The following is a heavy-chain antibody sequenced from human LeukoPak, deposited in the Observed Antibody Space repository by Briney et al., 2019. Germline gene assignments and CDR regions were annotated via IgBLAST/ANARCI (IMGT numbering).Heavy chain of an antibody. CDR2: ISSSSSYI. V-gene: IGHV3-21*04. J-gene: IGHJ4*02. CDR1: GFTFSSYS. Sequence: GGSLRLSCAASGFTFSSYSMNWVRQAPGKGLEWVSSISSSSSYIYYADSVKGRFTISRDNAKNSLYLQMNSLRAEDTAVYYCAKSTPRDGYDYFDYWGQGTLVTVSS. D-gene: IGHD5-24*01. CDR3: AKSTPRDGYDYFDY.